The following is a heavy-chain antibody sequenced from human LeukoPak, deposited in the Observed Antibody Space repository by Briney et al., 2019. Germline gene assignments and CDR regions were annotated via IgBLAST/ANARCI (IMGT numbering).Heavy chain of an antibody. CDR2: IYYSGST. V-gene: IGHV4-39*01. CDR1: GGSISSSSYY. CDR3: ASSLALLNWFDP. J-gene: IGHJ5*02. Sequence: SETLSLTCTVSGGSISSSSYYWGWIRQPPGKGLEWIGSIYYSGSTYYNPSLKSRVTISVDTSKNQFSLKLSSVTAADTAMYYCASSLALLNWFDPWGQGALVTVSS. D-gene: IGHD6-6*01.